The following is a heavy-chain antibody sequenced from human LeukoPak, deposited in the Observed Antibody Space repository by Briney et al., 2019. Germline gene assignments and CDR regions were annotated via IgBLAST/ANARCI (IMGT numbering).Heavy chain of an antibody. CDR2: IYTSVNT. CDR3: ARVYYSSSYDYWYFDL. V-gene: IGHV4-61*02. J-gene: IGHJ2*01. D-gene: IGHD6-13*01. CDR1: GGSISSGSYY. Sequence: SETLSLTCTVSGGSISSGSYYWSWIRQPAGKGLEWIGRIYTSVNTNYNPSLKSRVSISAVTSKNQFSLQLSSVTAADTAVYYCARVYYSSSYDYWYFDLWGQGTLVTVSS.